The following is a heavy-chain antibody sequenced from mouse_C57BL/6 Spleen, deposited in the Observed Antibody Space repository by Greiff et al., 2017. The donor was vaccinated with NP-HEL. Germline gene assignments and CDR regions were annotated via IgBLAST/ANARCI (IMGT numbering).Heavy chain of an antibody. CDR3: ASYYGSSTWFAY. Sequence: QVQLQQSGPELVKPGASVKISCKASGYAFSSSWMNWVKQRPGKGPEWIGRIYPGDGDTNYNGKFKGKATLTADKSSSTAYMQLSSLTSEDSAVYFCASYYGSSTWFAYWGQGTLVTVSA. CDR2: IYPGDGDT. CDR1: GYAFSSSW. J-gene: IGHJ3*01. D-gene: IGHD1-1*01. V-gene: IGHV1-82*01.